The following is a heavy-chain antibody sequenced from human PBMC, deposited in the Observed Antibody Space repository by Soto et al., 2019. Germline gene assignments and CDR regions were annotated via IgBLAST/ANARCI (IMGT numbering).Heavy chain of an antibody. J-gene: IGHJ4*02. CDR1: AFTFNNYA. Sequence: EVQLLESGGGLVQPGGSLSLSCAASAFTFNNYAISWVRQAPGKGLEWVSGIGGSGSTTYYADAVKGRFTISRDNSNNTLFLQMNSLSAEDTAVYYCAKSRYADSSGDFYDYWGQGTLVTVSS. CDR2: IGGSGSTT. V-gene: IGHV3-23*01. D-gene: IGHD3-22*01. CDR3: AKSRYADSSGDFYDY.